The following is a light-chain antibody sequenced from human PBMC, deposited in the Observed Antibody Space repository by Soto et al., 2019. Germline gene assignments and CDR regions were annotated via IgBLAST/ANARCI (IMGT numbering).Light chain of an antibody. V-gene: IGKV3-20*01. CDR3: QQYAGLPTT. Sequence: EIVLTQSPGTLSLSPGERATLSCRASQTVSNNYLAWCQQKPGQAPRVIMYGASRRATGIPDRFSGSGSGTDFTLTISRLEPEDFAVYYCQQYAGLPTTFGQGTKLEI. CDR1: QTVSNNY. J-gene: IGKJ5*01. CDR2: GAS.